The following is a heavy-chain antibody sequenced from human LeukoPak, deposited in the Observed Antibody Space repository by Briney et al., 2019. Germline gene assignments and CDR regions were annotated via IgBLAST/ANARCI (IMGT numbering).Heavy chain of an antibody. CDR3: ARAAIAAARIYYYVDV. J-gene: IGHJ6*03. V-gene: IGHV3-21*01. CDR1: GFTFSSYS. Sequence: GGSLRLSCAASGFTFSSYSMNWVRQAPGKGLERVSFISTSSSYIHNADSVKGRFTISRDNAENSLYLQMNSLRAEDTAVYYCARAAIAAARIYYYVDVWGKGTTVTVSS. D-gene: IGHD6-13*01. CDR2: ISTSSSYI.